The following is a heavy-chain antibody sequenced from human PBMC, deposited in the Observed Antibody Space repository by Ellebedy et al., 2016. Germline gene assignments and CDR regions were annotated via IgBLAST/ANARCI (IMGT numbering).Heavy chain of an antibody. J-gene: IGHJ6*02. D-gene: IGHD3-16*01. CDR3: ARSHFGGSYGMDV. CDR2: IIPILGIA. CDR1: GYTFTGYA. Sequence: ASVKVSCKASGYTFTGYAISWVRQAPGQGLEWMGRIIPILGIANYAQKFQGRVTITADKSTSTAYMELSSLRSEDTAVYYCARSHFGGSYGMDVWGQGTTVTVSS. V-gene: IGHV1-69*04.